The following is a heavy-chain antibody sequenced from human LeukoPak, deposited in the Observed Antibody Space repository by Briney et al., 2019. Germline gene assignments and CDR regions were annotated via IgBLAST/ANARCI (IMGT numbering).Heavy chain of an antibody. V-gene: IGHV3-21*01. Sequence: GGSLRLSCAASGFTFSSYSMNWVRQAPGKGLEWVSSISSSSSYTYYADSVKGRFTISRDNAKNSLYLQMNSLRAEDTAVYYCARVSGIAVAGTVDYWGQGTLVTVSS. J-gene: IGHJ4*02. CDR2: ISSSSSYT. D-gene: IGHD6-19*01. CDR1: GFTFSSYS. CDR3: ARVSGIAVAGTVDY.